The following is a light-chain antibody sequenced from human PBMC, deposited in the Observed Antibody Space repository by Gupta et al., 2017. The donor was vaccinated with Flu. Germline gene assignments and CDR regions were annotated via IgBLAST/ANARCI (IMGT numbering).Light chain of an antibody. CDR1: QSISNW. CDR3: QQYYSSSYT. CDR2: KAS. V-gene: IGKV1-5*03. J-gene: IGKJ2*01. Sequence: PSTLSASVGDRVTITVLASQSISNWLAWYQLKPGKAPKLLIYKASRVESGVPSRFSGSGSGTEFTLTISSLQPDDFATYYCQQYYSSSYTFGEGTKMEIK.